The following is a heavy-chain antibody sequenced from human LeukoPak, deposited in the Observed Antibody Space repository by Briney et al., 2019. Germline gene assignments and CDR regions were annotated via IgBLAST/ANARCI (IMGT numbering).Heavy chain of an antibody. CDR2: ISGSGGST. CDR3: AKEVSGSPYFDY. J-gene: IGHJ4*02. V-gene: IGHV3-23*01. Sequence: GGSLRLSCAASGFTFSSYAMSWVRQAPGKGLEWVSGISGSGGSTYYADSVKGRFTISRDNSRNTLYLQMNSPRAEDTAVYYCAKEVSGSPYFDYWGQGTLVTVSS. CDR1: GFTFSSYA. D-gene: IGHD3-10*01.